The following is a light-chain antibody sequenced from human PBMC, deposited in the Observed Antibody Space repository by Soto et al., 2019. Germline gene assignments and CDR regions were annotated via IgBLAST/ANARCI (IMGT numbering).Light chain of an antibody. CDR2: GAS. J-gene: IGKJ4*01. CDR3: QQYGSSPLT. Sequence: VLTQSPCTLTLTPGERATLFCRASQSVSSTYLAWYQQKPGQAPRLLIYGASNRASGIPDRFSGSGSGTDFSLTISRVEPEDFAVYYCQQYGSSPLTFGGRTKV. V-gene: IGKV3-20*01. CDR1: QSVSSTY.